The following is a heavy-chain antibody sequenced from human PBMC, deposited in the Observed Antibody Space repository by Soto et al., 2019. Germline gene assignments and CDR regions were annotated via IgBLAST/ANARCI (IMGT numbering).Heavy chain of an antibody. Sequence: PSETLSLTCTVSSDSISSYYWSWIRQPPGKRLEWIGRIYSGGRNNYNPSLKSRVTMSVDTSKNQFPLRLSSVTAADTAMYYCARGSSRWDYWGQGTLVTVSS. CDR3: ARGSSRWDY. V-gene: IGHV4-4*07. D-gene: IGHD6-13*01. CDR1: SDSISSYY. J-gene: IGHJ4*02. CDR2: IYSGGRN.